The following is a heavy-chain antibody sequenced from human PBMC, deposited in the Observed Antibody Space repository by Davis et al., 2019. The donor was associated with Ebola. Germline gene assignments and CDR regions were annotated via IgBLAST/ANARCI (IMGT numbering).Heavy chain of an antibody. D-gene: IGHD2/OR15-2a*01. CDR2: FGTGGDT. CDR3: VKDSSNIWFDI. CDR1: GFTFSSYV. J-gene: IGHJ3*02. Sequence: GGSLRLSCAASGFTFSSYVMSWVRQAPGKGLEWVSTFGTGGDTHYADSVKGRFAISRDNSRGTLYLQMNSLRVEDSAIYYCVKDSSNIWFDIWGQGTLVTVSS. V-gene: IGHV3-23*01.